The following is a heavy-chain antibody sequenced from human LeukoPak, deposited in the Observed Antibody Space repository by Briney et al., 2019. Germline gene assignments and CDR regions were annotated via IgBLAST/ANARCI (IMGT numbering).Heavy chain of an antibody. J-gene: IGHJ4*02. D-gene: IGHD1-26*01. CDR1: GFTFSSYG. CDR3: ARGFSIVGATLPFDY. Sequence: PGRSLRLSCAASGFTFSSYGMHWVRQAPGKGLVWVSRINSDGSSTNYADSVKGRFTISRDNAKNTLYLQMNSLRAEDTAVYYCARGFSIVGATLPFDYWGQGTLVTVSS. V-gene: IGHV3-74*01. CDR2: INSDGSST.